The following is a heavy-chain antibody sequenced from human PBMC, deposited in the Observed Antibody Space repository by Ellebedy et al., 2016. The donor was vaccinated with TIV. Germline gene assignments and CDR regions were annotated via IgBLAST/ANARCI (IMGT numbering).Heavy chain of an antibody. Sequence: AASVKVSCKASGGTFSSYAISWVRHPPGQGLEWLGRIIPILGIANYAQKFQGRVTITADKSTSTAYMELSSLRSEDTAVYYCARDRDSSSWYFGGYYYYGMDVWGQGTTVTVSS. V-gene: IGHV1-69*04. CDR2: IIPILGIA. CDR1: GGTFSSYA. J-gene: IGHJ6*02. CDR3: ARDRDSSSWYFGGYYYYGMDV. D-gene: IGHD6-13*01.